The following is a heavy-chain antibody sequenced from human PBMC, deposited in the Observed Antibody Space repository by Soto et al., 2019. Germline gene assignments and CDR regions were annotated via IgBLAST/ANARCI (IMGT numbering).Heavy chain of an antibody. CDR3: ANFISSSSGTYYYYGMDV. V-gene: IGHV3-30*18. D-gene: IGHD6-6*01. CDR1: GFTFSSYG. Sequence: QVQLVESGGGVVQPGRSLRLSCAASGFTFSSYGMHWVRQAPGKGLEWVAVISYDGSNKYYADSVKGRFTISRDNSKNTLYLQMNSLRAEDTAVYYCANFISSSSGTYYYYGMDVWGKGTTVTVSS. J-gene: IGHJ6*04. CDR2: ISYDGSNK.